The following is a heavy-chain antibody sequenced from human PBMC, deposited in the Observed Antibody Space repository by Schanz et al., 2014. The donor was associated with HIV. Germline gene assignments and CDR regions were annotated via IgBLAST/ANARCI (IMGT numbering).Heavy chain of an antibody. J-gene: IGHJ4*02. Sequence: QVQLVESGGGVVQPGRSLRLSCAASGFTFSSYGMHWVRQAPGKGLEWVAVIWYDGSNKYYADSVKGRFTISRDNVKNSLYLQMSSLRAEDTAVYYCARDSGPGSYWGQGTPVTVSS. CDR2: IWYDGSNK. CDR3: ARDSGPGSY. V-gene: IGHV3-33*01. D-gene: IGHD3-10*01. CDR1: GFTFSSYG.